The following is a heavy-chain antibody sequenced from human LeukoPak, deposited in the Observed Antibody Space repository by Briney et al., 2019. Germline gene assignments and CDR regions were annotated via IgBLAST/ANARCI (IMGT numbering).Heavy chain of an antibody. CDR2: IWYDGSNK. D-gene: IGHD3-10*01. CDR1: GFTFSSYG. J-gene: IGHJ4*02. V-gene: IGHV3-33*06. Sequence: GRSLRLSCAASGFTFSSYGMHWVRQAPGKGLEWVAVIWYDGSNKYYADSVKGRFTISRDNSKNTLYLQMNSLRAEDTAVYYCAKDNYGSGSYYIGYWGQGTLVTVSS. CDR3: AKDNYGSGSYYIGY.